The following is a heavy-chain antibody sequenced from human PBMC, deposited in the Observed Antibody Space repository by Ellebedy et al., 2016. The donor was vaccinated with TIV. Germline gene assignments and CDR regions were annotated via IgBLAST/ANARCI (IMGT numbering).Heavy chain of an antibody. V-gene: IGHV3-7*01. J-gene: IGHJ5*01. Sequence: GESLKISCEASGFSFSNYWMSWVRQGPGKGLEWVANMKQDGSEKFYVDSVNGRFTISRDNAKNSLYLHLSSLRPQDTAGYYCARLNWGRFAFDFWGQGTLVTVSS. D-gene: IGHD7-27*01. CDR2: MKQDGSEK. CDR3: ARLNWGRFAFDF. CDR1: GFSFSNYW.